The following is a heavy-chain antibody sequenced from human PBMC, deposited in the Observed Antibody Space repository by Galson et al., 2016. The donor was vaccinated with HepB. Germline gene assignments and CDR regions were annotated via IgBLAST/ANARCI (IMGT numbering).Heavy chain of an antibody. V-gene: IGHV3-74*01. CDR3: ARGGSRPSAS. CDR1: GFTCSSHW. CDR2: INTDGSST. Sequence: SLRLAGAASGFTCSSHWMHWVRQAPGKGLVWVSRINTDGSSTSYADSVKGRFTISRDNAKNTLYLQMNSLRAEDTAVYYCARGGSRPSASWGPGPLVPVSS. D-gene: IGHD1-26*01. J-gene: IGHJ5*01.